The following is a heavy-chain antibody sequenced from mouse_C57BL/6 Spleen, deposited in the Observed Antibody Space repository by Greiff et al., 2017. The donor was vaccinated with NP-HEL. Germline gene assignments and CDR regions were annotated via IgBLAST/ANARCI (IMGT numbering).Heavy chain of an antibody. J-gene: IGHJ3*01. CDR3: ARGDRWFAY. Sequence: EVKLEESGPGLVKPSQSLSLTCSVTGYSITSGYYWNWIRQFPGNKLEWMGYISYDGSNNYNPSLKNRISFTRDTSKNQFFLKLNSVTTEDTATYYCARGDRWFAYWGQGTLVTVSA. CDR1: GYSITSGYY. V-gene: IGHV3-6*01. CDR2: ISYDGSN.